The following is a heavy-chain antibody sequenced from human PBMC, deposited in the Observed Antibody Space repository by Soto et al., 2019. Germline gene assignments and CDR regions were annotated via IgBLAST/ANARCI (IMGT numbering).Heavy chain of an antibody. CDR3: ARGGFSYGTGIEH. D-gene: IGHD5-18*01. CDR1: GFSISRYW. CDR2: IKQDESET. V-gene: IGHV3-7*01. Sequence: EVQLVESGGGLVQPGGSLRLSCAASGFSISRYWLTWVRQAPGKGLEWVADIKQDESETYYVDSMKGRFTISRDNAKNSLFLQMASLRVEDTALYYCARGGFSYGTGIEHWGQGTLVIVSA. J-gene: IGHJ4*02.